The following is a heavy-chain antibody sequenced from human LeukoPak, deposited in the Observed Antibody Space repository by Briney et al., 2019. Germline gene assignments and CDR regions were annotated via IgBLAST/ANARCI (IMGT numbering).Heavy chain of an antibody. CDR1: GGSISSTSYY. J-gene: IGHJ4*02. Sequence: SETLSLTCTVSGGSISSTSYYWGWIRQPPGKELEWIANIYYNGITYYNPSLKSRVTISVDTSKYLFSLKLTSVTAADTAVYYCARQGGYGSGSYDYWGQGTLVTVSS. D-gene: IGHD3-10*01. CDR2: IYYNGIT. V-gene: IGHV4-39*01. CDR3: ARQGGYGSGSYDY.